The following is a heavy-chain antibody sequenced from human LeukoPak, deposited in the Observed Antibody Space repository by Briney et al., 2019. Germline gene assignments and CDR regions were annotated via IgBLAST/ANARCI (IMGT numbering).Heavy chain of an antibody. CDR3: GRDRGYFDL. Sequence: ASVKVSCKASGCTFTGYYMHWVRQAPGQGLEWMGWINPNSGGTNYAQKFQGRVTMTTATSASTAYMELRSLRSDDTAVYYCGRDRGYFDLWGRGTLVTVSS. CDR2: INPNSGGT. J-gene: IGHJ2*01. V-gene: IGHV1-2*02. CDR1: GCTFTGYY.